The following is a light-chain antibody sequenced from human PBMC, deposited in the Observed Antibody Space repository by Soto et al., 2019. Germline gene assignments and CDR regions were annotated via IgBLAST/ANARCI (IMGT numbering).Light chain of an antibody. CDR3: QQYNDWPPIT. J-gene: IGKJ3*01. CDR1: QSVSTD. Sequence: VMTQSPPTLSLSPGERATLSCRASQSVSTDLAWYQQKPGQAPRLLIYGASTRATDVPARFSGGGSGTEFTLTISSLQSEDVAIYYCQQYNDWPPITFGPGTKVDIK. V-gene: IGKV3-15*01. CDR2: GAS.